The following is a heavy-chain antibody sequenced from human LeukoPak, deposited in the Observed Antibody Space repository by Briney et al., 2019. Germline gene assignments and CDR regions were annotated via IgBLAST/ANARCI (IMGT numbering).Heavy chain of an antibody. CDR1: GFTFSSHW. Sequence: GGSLRLSCAASGFTFSSHWMSWVRQAPGRGLEWVSNIKQDGSGTFHVDSVKGRFTISRDNSKNLLYMQMNSMRAEDTVVYYWARSYTIAWRTAPGSDWGQGTLVTVSS. CDR3: ARSYTIAWRTAPGSD. V-gene: IGHV3-7*01. J-gene: IGHJ4*02. CDR2: IKQDGSGT. D-gene: IGHD6-19*01.